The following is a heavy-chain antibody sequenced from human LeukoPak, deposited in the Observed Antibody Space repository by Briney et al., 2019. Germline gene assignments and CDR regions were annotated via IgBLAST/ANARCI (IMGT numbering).Heavy chain of an antibody. D-gene: IGHD3-10*01. CDR1: GFTFSSYA. CDR3: ARDLNYGSGTDY. V-gene: IGHV3-23*01. J-gene: IGHJ4*02. CDR2: TSGSGGST. Sequence: GGSLRLSCAASGFTFSSYAMSWVRQAPGKGLEWVSATSGSGGSTYYADSVKGRFTISRDNSKKTLYLQMNSLRAEDTAVYYCARDLNYGSGTDYWGQGTLVTVSS.